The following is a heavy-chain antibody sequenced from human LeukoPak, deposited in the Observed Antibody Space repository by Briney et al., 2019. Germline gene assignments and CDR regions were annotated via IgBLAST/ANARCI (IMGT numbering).Heavy chain of an antibody. D-gene: IGHD6-13*01. CDR2: ISSSSSYI. V-gene: IGHV3-21*01. CDR1: GFTLGRNA. Sequence: GGSLRLSCAASGFTLGRNAMNWVRQAPGKGLEWVSSISSSSSYIYYADSVKGRFTISRDNAKNSLYLQMNSLRAEDTAVYYCARDIEAAGLFLDYWGQGTLVTVSS. CDR3: ARDIEAAGLFLDY. J-gene: IGHJ4*02.